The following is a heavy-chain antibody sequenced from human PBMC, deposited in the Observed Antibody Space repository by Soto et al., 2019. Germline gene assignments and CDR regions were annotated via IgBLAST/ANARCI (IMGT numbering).Heavy chain of an antibody. J-gene: IGHJ4*02. CDR3: ARGNCSGDTCFFGGTH. D-gene: IGHD2-21*02. CDR1: GFTFSDHW. CDR2: INSGGSRT. Sequence: EVQLAEYGGVLVQPGGSLRLSCVASGFTFSDHWMHWVRQAPGKGLVWVSRINSGGSRTNYADSVKGRFTISRDNAKNTLYLEMNSLSVEDTAVYYCARGNCSGDTCFFGGTHWGRGTLVTVSS. V-gene: IGHV3-74*01.